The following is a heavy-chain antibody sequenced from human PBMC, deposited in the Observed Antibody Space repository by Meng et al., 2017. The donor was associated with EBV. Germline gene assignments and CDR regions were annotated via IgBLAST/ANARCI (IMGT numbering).Heavy chain of an antibody. V-gene: IGHV1-69*01. D-gene: IGHD3-10*01. Sequence: QVQLVESAAEVKTPGSAVKVSCKTSGGHFRYYAISWVRQAPGQGLEWLGGFLPRLGAPNYAQKFHGRVKITADESTSTHYMDLSSLRSEDTAIYYCASESGRGYTPDYWGQGTLVTVSS. CDR1: GGHFRYYA. J-gene: IGHJ4*02. CDR3: ASESGRGYTPDY. CDR2: FLPRLGAP.